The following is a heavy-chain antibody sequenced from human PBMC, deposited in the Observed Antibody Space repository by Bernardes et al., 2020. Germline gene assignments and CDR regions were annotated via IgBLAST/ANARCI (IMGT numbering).Heavy chain of an antibody. CDR2: IGTAGDT. D-gene: IGHD3-16*01. J-gene: IGHJ5*02. Sequence: VGSLRLSCAASGFTFRTYDMHWVRQATGQRLEWVSTIGTAGDTYYPGSVKGRFTISRDNAKNSLYLQMNSLRAGDTAVYYCAIWDSAGWFDPWGQGTLVTVSA. V-gene: IGHV3-13*01. CDR3: AIWDSAGWFDP. CDR1: GFTFRTYD.